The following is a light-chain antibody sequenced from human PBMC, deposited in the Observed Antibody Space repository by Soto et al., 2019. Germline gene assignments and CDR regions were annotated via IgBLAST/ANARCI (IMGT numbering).Light chain of an antibody. CDR3: AVWDDSLRGWV. Sequence: QSVLTQPPSASGTPGQRVTISCSGRFSNIGSNYVYWYQQLPGTAPKLLIFTNDQRTSGVPGRFSGSKSGTSASLAISGLRSEDAADYYCAVWDDSLRGWVFGGGTKLPVL. CDR2: TND. V-gene: IGLV1-47*02. J-gene: IGLJ3*02. CDR1: FSNIGSNY.